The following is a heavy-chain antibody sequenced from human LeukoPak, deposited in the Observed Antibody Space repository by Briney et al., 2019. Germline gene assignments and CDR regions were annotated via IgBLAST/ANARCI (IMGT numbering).Heavy chain of an antibody. D-gene: IGHD2-21*01. Sequence: GGSLRLSCAASGFTFSNYGMHWGRQVPGKGLEWGAFIPYDGSNKYYADSLKGRFTISRNNSKNTLYLQMNSLSAEDPAIYYCAKDICGGDCYPHGGYWGQGTLVTVSS. CDR2: IPYDGSNK. V-gene: IGHV3-30*02. CDR1: GFTFSNYG. J-gene: IGHJ4*02. CDR3: AKDICGGDCYPHGGY.